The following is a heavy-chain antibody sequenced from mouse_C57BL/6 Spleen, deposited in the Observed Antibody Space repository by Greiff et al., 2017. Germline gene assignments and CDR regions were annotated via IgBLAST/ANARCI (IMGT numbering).Heavy chain of an antibody. Sequence: QVQLQESGAELVRPGASVKLSCKASGYTFTSYSISWVKQSTGQGLEWIGEIYPRSGNTYYNEKFKGKATLTADKSSSTAYMELRSLTSEDSAVYFCARDYGSSSPFAYWGQGTLVTVSA. CDR1: GYTFTSYS. CDR2: IYPRSGNT. D-gene: IGHD1-1*01. CDR3: ARDYGSSSPFAY. V-gene: IGHV1-81*01. J-gene: IGHJ3*01.